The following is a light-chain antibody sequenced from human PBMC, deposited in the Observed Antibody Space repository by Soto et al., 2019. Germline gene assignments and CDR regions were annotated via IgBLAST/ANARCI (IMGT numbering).Light chain of an antibody. CDR3: QQRSDWPLT. V-gene: IGKV3-11*01. CDR2: DAS. J-gene: IGKJ4*01. CDR1: QSVRSY. Sequence: EIVLTQSPATLCLSPGERAILSCRASQSVRSYLAWYQQKPGQAPRLLIYDASNRATGIPARFSGSGSGTDFTLTISSLEPEDFAVYYCQQRSDWPLTFGGGTKVDIK.